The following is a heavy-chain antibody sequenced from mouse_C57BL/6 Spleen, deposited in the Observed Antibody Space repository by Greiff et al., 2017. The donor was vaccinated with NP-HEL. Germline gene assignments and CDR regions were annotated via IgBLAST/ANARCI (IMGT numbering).Heavy chain of an antibody. J-gene: IGHJ1*03. D-gene: IGHD1-1*01. CDR3: ARGGTTVVAWYFDV. Sequence: QVQLKQSGPELVKPGASVKISCKASGYTFTDYYINWVKQRPGQGLEWIGWIFPGSGSTYYNEKFKGKATLTVDKSSSTAYMLLSSLTSEDSAVYFCARGGTTVVAWYFDVWGTGTTVTVSS. V-gene: IGHV1-75*01. CDR2: IFPGSGST. CDR1: GYTFTDYY.